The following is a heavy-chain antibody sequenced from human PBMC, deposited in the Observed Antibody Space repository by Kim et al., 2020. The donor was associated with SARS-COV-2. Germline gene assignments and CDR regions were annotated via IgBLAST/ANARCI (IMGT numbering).Heavy chain of an antibody. D-gene: IGHD6-6*01. CDR3: ARTYGSSSFLYGMDV. V-gene: IGHV4-4*07. J-gene: IGHJ6*02. Sequence: PSLKSRVTMSVDTSKNQLSLKLSSVTAADTAVYYCARTYGSSSFLYGMDVWGQGTTVTVSS.